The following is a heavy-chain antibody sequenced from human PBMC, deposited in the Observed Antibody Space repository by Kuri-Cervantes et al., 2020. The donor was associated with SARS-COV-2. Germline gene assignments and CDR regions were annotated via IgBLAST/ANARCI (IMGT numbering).Heavy chain of an antibody. Sequence: GESLKISCVASGFTFNTYTINWVRQAPGKALEWVSSISGSGSYMYYADSVKGRFTISRDNAKNTLYLQMNSLRAEDTAVYYCARDLAGGYGSGSEFDYWGQGTLVTVSS. CDR1: GFTFNTYT. J-gene: IGHJ4*02. D-gene: IGHD3-10*01. CDR2: ISGSGSYM. CDR3: ARDLAGGYGSGSEFDY. V-gene: IGHV3-21*01.